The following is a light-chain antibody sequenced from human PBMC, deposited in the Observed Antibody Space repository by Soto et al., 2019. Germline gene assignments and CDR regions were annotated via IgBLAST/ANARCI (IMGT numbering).Light chain of an antibody. V-gene: IGLV2-14*01. CDR1: SSDVGGYSY. CDR3: SSYTSSSTVV. Sequence: QSVLTQPASVSGSPGQSITISCTGTSSDVGGYSYVCWYQQHPGKAPKLIIYDVTNRPSGVSDRFSGSKSGNTASLSISGLQAEDEADYYCSSYTSSSTVVFGGGTKLTVL. J-gene: IGLJ2*01. CDR2: DVT.